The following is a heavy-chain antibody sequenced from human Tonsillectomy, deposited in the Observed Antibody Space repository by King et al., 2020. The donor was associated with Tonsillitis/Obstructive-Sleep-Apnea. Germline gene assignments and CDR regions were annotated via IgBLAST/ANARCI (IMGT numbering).Heavy chain of an antibody. V-gene: IGHV3-43*02. CDR3: AKGGYDYGLDP. Sequence: VQLVESGGGVVQPGGSLRLSCAAAGFTFGDYGMHWVRQAPGKGLEWVSLISGDGGSTDYADSVKGRFTISRDNSKNSLYLQMNGLRIEDTALYYCAKGGYDYGLDPWGQGTLVTVSS. CDR2: ISGDGGST. J-gene: IGHJ5*02. D-gene: IGHD5-12*01. CDR1: GFTFGDYG.